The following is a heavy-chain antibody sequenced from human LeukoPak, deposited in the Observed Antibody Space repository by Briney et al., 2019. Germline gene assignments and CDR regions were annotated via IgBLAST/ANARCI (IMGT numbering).Heavy chain of an antibody. D-gene: IGHD6-19*01. V-gene: IGHV3-23*01. Sequence: PGGSLRLSCAASGFTFSSYAMSWVRQAPGKGLEWVSAISGSGGSTYYADSVKGRFTISRDNSKNTLYLQMNSLRAEDTAVYYCAKDRLGSGWYTSGDYFDYWGQGTLVTVSS. CDR3: AKDRLGSGWYTSGDYFDY. J-gene: IGHJ4*02. CDR1: GFTFSSYA. CDR2: ISGSGGST.